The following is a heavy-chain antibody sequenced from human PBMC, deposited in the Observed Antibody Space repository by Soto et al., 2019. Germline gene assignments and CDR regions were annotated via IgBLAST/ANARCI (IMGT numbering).Heavy chain of an antibody. CDR1: CYTFTSYG. Sequence: ASVKVSCKAPCYTFTSYGISSLRHSPGQWLECIVLIIAYNGNTNYAQKLQGRVTMPTDTSTSTAYMELRRLRSDDTAVYYCARDMGPLRNYDFWSRYSAVYGMDVWGQGTTVTVSS. CDR2: IIAYNGNT. D-gene: IGHD3-3*01. V-gene: IGHV1-18*01. CDR3: ARDMGPLRNYDFWSRYSAVYGMDV. J-gene: IGHJ6*02.